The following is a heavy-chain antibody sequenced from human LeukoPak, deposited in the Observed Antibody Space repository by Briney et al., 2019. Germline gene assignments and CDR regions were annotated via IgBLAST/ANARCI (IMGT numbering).Heavy chain of an antibody. J-gene: IGHJ6*02. D-gene: IGHD5-18*01. CDR1: GGSINSCY. Sequence: SETLSLTCTVSGGSINSCYWSWIRQPPVKGLEWIGYIYYSGGTNYNPSLKSRVTISVDTSKNQFSLKLSSVTAADTAVYYCARDRSILYNTARYGMDVWGQGIVVTVSS. CDR2: IYYSGGT. CDR3: ARDRSILYNTARYGMDV. V-gene: IGHV4-59*01.